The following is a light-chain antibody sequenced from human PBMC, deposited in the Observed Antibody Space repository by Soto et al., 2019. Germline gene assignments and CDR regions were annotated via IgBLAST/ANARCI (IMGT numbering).Light chain of an antibody. J-gene: IGLJ2*01. CDR3: QSFDSSLSASI. CDR1: SSNIGTTYD. V-gene: IGLV1-40*01. Sequence: QSVLTQPPSVSGAPGQRVTISCTGNSSNIGTTYDVHWYRHLPGAAPKLLIYDNTYRPSGVPDRFSGSKSGTSASLAITGLQAEDGAYYYCQSFDSSLSASIFGGGTKLTVL. CDR2: DNT.